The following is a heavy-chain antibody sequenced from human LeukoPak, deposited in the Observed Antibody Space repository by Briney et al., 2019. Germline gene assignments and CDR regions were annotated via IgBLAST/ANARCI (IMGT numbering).Heavy chain of an antibody. CDR2: IRSEAYGGST. V-gene: IGHV3-49*03. J-gene: IGHJ4*02. D-gene: IGHD3-22*01. CDR3: TRVVPRYYYDSSGYSYPDF. CDR1: GFTFGDYA. Sequence: LPGGSLRLSCTASGFTFGDYAMSWFRQAPGKGLEWVGFIRSEAYGGSTQYAASVTGRFTISRDDSKSIAYLRMNSLKTEDTAVYYCTRVVPRYYYDSSGYSYPDFWGQGTLVTVSS.